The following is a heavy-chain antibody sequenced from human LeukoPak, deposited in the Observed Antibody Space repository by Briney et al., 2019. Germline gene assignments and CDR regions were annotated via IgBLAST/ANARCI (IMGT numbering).Heavy chain of an antibody. CDR1: GYSIISGYY. CDR3: ARSSRDGYNFRAY. Sequence: PSETLSLTCAVSGYSIISGYYWGWIRQPPGKGLEWIGSIYHNVSTYYNPSLNTRVTISGDTSNNHLPLKLSSVTAADTAVYYCARSSRDGYNFRAYWGQGTLVSVSS. CDR2: IYHNVST. J-gene: IGHJ4*02. V-gene: IGHV4-38-2*01. D-gene: IGHD5-24*01.